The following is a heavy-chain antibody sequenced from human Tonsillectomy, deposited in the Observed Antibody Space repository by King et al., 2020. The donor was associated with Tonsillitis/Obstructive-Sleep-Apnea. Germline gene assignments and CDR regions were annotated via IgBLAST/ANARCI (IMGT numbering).Heavy chain of an antibody. Sequence: VQLVESGGGLVQPGGSLRLSCAASGFIFSSYEINWVRQAPGKGLEWVSYISSSGSIIYYADSVKGRFTISRDNAKNSLYLQMNSLRAEDTAVYYCARETGTSSFDIWGQGTMVTVSS. J-gene: IGHJ3*02. CDR2: ISSSGSII. D-gene: IGHD1-1*01. V-gene: IGHV3-48*03. CDR1: GFIFSSYE. CDR3: ARETGTSSFDI.